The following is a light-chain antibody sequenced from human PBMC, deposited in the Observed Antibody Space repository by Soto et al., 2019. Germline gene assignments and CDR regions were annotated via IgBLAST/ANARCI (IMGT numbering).Light chain of an antibody. Sequence: AIQLTQSPSSLSASLGDRVTITCRASQGISSALAWYQQKPGKAPKLLIYDASSLESGVPSRFRGSGSGTEFTLTINSLQADDFATYYCQQYYSYSITFGQGTRLEIK. CDR3: QQYYSYSIT. J-gene: IGKJ5*01. CDR2: DAS. CDR1: QGISSA. V-gene: IGKV1-13*02.